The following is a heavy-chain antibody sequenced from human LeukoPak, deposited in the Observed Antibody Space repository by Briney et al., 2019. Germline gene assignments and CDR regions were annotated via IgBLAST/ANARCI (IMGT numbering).Heavy chain of an antibody. D-gene: IGHD2-15*01. CDR3: ARAGGGSWRYFDY. J-gene: IGHJ4*02. CDR1: GFNYSAYY. CDR2: INSDGSST. V-gene: IGHV3-74*01. Sequence: GDSLRLLCAPWGFNYSAYYMRWTPQPPEEGLVGFSRINSDGSSTSYADSVKGRFTISRDNAKNTLYLQMNSLRAEDTAVYYCARAGGGSWRYFDYWGQGTLVTVSS.